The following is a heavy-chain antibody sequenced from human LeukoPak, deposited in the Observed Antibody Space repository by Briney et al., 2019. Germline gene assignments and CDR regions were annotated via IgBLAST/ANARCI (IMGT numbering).Heavy chain of an antibody. D-gene: IGHD4-17*01. Sequence: SQTLSPTCTVSGGSISSSDYYWSWIRQPPGMGLEWIGYIHYSGATYYNPSLKSRVTLSVDTSKNQFSLRLTSVTAADTAVYYCATKPNGDYYFDYWGQGTLVTVSS. CDR3: ATKPNGDYYFDY. CDR1: GGSISSSDYY. V-gene: IGHV4-30-4*01. J-gene: IGHJ4*02. CDR2: IHYSGAT.